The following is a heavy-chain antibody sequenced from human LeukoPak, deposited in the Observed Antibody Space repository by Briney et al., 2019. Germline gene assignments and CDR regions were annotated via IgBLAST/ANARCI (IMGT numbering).Heavy chain of an antibody. V-gene: IGHV1-24*01. CDR1: GYTLTELS. Sequence: ASVKVSCKVSGYTLTELSMHWVRQAPGKGLEWMGGFDPEDGETIYAQKFQGRVTMTEDTSTDTAYMELSSLRSEDTAVYYCATDGPLPNPGTYWGQGTLVTVSS. CDR3: ATDGPLPNPGTY. J-gene: IGHJ4*02. D-gene: IGHD1-1*01. CDR2: FDPEDGET.